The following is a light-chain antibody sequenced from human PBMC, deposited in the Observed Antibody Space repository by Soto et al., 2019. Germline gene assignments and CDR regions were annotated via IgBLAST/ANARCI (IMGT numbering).Light chain of an antibody. CDR3: SSYTSSSNQEV. J-gene: IGLJ1*01. Sequence: QSALTQHASVSWSPGQSITISCTGTSSDVGGYNYVSWYQQHPGKAPKLMIYEVSNRPSGVSNRFSGSKSGNTASLTISGLQAEDEADYYCSSYTSSSNQEVFGTGTKVTXL. CDR2: EVS. CDR1: SSDVGGYNY. V-gene: IGLV2-14*01.